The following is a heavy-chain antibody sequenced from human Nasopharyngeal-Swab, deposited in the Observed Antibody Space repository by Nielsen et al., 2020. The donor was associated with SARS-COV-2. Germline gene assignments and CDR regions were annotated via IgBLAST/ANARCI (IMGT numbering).Heavy chain of an antibody. V-gene: IGHV3-74*01. Sequence: GESLKISCAASGFTFSSYWMHWVRHAPGKGLVWVSRINSDGSSTRYADSVKGRFTISRDNAKNTLYLQMNSLRAEDTAVYYCARGRYYDYVWGSYGLDYWGQGTLVTVSS. CDR1: GFTFSSYW. CDR2: INSDGSST. CDR3: ARGRYYDYVWGSYGLDY. J-gene: IGHJ4*02. D-gene: IGHD3-16*01.